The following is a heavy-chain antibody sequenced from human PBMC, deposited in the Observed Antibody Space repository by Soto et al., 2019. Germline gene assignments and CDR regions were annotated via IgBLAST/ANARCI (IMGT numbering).Heavy chain of an antibody. Sequence: GSLRLSFAASVFTFSTYAMSWVRQAPGKGVEWVSVISGSGGDTYYADSVKGRFTISRENAKNSLYLQMNSLRAGDTAVYYCARRLGDYDAFDIWGQGTMVTVSS. CDR1: VFTFSTYA. CDR2: ISGSGGDT. D-gene: IGHD4-17*01. CDR3: ARRLGDYDAFDI. V-gene: IGHV3-23*01. J-gene: IGHJ3*02.